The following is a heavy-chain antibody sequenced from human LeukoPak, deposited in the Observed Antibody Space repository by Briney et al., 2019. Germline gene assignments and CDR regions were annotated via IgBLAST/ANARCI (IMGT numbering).Heavy chain of an antibody. CDR1: GFTFSSYW. CDR2: INSDGSST. D-gene: IGHD6-13*01. V-gene: IGHV3-74*01. CDR3: ARAGPSSSWTTIDY. Sequence: GGSLRLSCAASGFTFSSYWMHWVRQAPGKGLVWVSRINSDGSSTSYADSVKGRFTISRDNAKNTLYLQMNRLRAEDTAVYYCARAGPSSSWTTIDYWGQGTLVTVSS. J-gene: IGHJ4*02.